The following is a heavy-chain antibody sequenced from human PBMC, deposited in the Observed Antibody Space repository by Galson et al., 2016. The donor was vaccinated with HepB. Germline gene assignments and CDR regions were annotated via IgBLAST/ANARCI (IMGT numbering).Heavy chain of an antibody. D-gene: IGHD1-1*01. CDR2: IIPSFGTP. CDR3: ARGLGKCWYFDL. CDR1: GGSFSRNA. Sequence: SCKASGGSFSRNAISWVRQAPGQGLEWMGGIIPSFGTPTYAQKFQGRLTISASEFTSTGHMELNSLRSEDTAVYYCARGLGKCWYFDLWGRGTLVTVSS. J-gene: IGHJ2*01. V-gene: IGHV1-69*19.